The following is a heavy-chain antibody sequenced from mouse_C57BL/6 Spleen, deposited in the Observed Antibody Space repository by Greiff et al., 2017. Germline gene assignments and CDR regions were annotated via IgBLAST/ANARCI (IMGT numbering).Heavy chain of an antibody. V-gene: IGHV1-52*01. Sequence: QVQLKQPGAELVRPGSSVKLSCKASGYTFTSYWMHWVKQRPIQGLEWIGNIDPSDSETHYNQKFKDKATWTVDKSSSTAYMQLSSLTSEDSAIYYCARGGGNYGWCFDVWGTGTTVTVSS. D-gene: IGHD2-1*01. CDR1: GYTFTSYW. J-gene: IGHJ1*03. CDR2: IDPSDSET. CDR3: ARGGGNYGWCFDV.